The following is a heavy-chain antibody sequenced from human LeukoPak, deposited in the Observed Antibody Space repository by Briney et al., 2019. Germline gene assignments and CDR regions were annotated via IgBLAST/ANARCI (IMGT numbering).Heavy chain of an antibody. J-gene: IGHJ6*02. CDR2: INPNSGRA. D-gene: IGHD1-1*01. Sequence: ASVKVSCKASGYTFTNYNIDWVRQATGQGLEWMGWINPNSGRAGCVQKFQGRVNITRDTSISTAYMELSSLRSEDTAVYYCVRERYYYYGMDVWGQGTTVTVSS. CDR3: VRERYYYYGMDV. V-gene: IGHV1-8*01. CDR1: GYTFTNYN.